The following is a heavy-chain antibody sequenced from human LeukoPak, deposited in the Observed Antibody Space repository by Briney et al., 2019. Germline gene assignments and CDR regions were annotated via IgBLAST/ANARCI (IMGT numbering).Heavy chain of an antibody. CDR2: IYHSGST. Sequence: SETLSLTCTVSGYSISRGYYWGWIRQPPGKGLEWIGSIYHSGSTYYNPSLKSRVTISVDTSKNHFSLKLSSVTAADTAVYYCARDQDYYDSSGYLVGNWFDPWGQGTLVTVSS. CDR1: GYSISRGYY. CDR3: ARDQDYYDSSGYLVGNWFDP. V-gene: IGHV4-38-2*02. D-gene: IGHD3-22*01. J-gene: IGHJ5*02.